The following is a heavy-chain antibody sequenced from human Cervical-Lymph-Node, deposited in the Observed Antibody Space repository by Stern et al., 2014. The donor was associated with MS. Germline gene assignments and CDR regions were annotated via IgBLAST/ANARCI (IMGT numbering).Heavy chain of an antibody. J-gene: IGHJ6*02. V-gene: IGHV3-30*04. CDR2: LSYDGSNK. CDR3: ARDRLDGDYVYYYGLDV. Sequence: DQLVESGGGVVRPGRSLRLSCATSGFTFSRYAVLWVRQAPGKGLEWVAALSYDGSNKFYGDSVKGRFTISRDNSKNTLFLQMNNLRPEDSGVYHCARDRLDGDYVYYYGLDVWGQGTTVTVSS. D-gene: IGHD4-17*01. CDR1: GFTFSRYA.